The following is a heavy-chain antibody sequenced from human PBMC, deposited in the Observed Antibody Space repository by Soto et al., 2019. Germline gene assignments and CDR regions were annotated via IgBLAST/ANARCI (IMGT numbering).Heavy chain of an antibody. D-gene: IGHD3-10*01. V-gene: IGHV1-69*13. Sequence: SVKVSCKASGGTFSSYAISWVRQAPGQGLEWMGGIIPIFGTANYAQKFQGRVTITADESTSTAYMELRSLRSEDTAVYYCAREGSGYSSLFDYWGQGTLVTVSS. CDR1: GGTFSSYA. CDR2: IIPIFGTA. CDR3: AREGSGYSSLFDY. J-gene: IGHJ4*02.